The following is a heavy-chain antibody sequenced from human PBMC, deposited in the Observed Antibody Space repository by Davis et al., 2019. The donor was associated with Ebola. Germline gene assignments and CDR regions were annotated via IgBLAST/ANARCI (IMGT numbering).Heavy chain of an antibody. CDR3: ARDSGAARNYYYGMDV. D-gene: IGHD1-26*01. CDR2: INSDGSST. CDR1: GFTFSSYW. Sequence: HTGGSLRLSCAASGFTFSSYWMHWVRQAPGKGLVWVSRINSDGSSTSYADSVKGRFTISRDNAKNTLYLQMNSLRAEDTAVYYCARDSGAARNYYYGMDVWGQGTTVTVSS. V-gene: IGHV3-74*01. J-gene: IGHJ6*02.